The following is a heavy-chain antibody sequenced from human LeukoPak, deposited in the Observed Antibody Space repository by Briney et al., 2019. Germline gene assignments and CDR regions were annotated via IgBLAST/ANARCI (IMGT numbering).Heavy chain of an antibody. Sequence: ASEKVSCKASGYTFTGYYMHWVRQAPGQGLEWMGWINPNSGGTNYAQKFQGRVTMTRDTSISTAYMELSRLRSDDTAVYYCARGYYDSSGYSPWGYWGQGTLVTVSS. J-gene: IGHJ4*02. CDR3: ARGYYDSSGYSPWGY. V-gene: IGHV1-2*02. CDR2: INPNSGGT. D-gene: IGHD3-22*01. CDR1: GYTFTGYY.